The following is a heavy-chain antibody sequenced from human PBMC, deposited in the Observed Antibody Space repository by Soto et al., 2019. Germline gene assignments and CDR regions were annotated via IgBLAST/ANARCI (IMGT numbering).Heavy chain of an antibody. D-gene: IGHD2-15*01. CDR2: ISYDGSNK. Sequence: QVQLVESGGGVVQPGRSLRLSCAASGFTFSSYAMHWVRQAPGKGLEWVAVISYDGSNKYYADSVKGRFTISRDNSKNTLYLQMNSLRAEDTAVYYCARGDCSGGSCYSGVGNFDYWGQGTLFTVSS. V-gene: IGHV3-30-3*01. J-gene: IGHJ4*02. CDR1: GFTFSSYA. CDR3: ARGDCSGGSCYSGVGNFDY.